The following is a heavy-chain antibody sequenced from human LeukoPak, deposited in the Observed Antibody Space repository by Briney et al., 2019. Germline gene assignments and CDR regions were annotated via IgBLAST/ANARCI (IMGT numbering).Heavy chain of an antibody. V-gene: IGHV4-30-4*01. J-gene: IGHJ4*02. D-gene: IGHD3-10*01. CDR1: GGSISSSEFY. CDR3: VRGVYYFDY. CDR2: IYYSGYT. Sequence: KSSQTLSLTCTVSGGSISSSEFYWSWIRQPPGKGLEWIGYIYYSGYTDYTPSLKSRVTMSIDTSKNQFSLKLTSVTAADTAVYYCVRGVYYFDYWGQGTLATVSS.